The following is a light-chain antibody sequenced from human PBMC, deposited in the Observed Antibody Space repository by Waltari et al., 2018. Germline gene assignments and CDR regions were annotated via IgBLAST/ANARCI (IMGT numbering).Light chain of an antibody. CDR3: QQYHNWPPLT. J-gene: IGKJ4*01. V-gene: IGKV3D-15*01. CDR2: GAS. CDR1: QSITRN. Sequence: EIVMTQSPATLSVSPGERAILSCRASQSITRNLAWYQQKPGQAPSLLIYGASTRATDIPGRFSGSGSGTEFNLTISSLQSEDFAVYYCQQYHNWPPLTFGGGTKVEIK.